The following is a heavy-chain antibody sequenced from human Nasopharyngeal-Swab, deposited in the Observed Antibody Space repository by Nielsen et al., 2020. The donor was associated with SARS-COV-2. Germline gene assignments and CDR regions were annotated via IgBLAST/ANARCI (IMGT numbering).Heavy chain of an antibody. J-gene: IGHJ6*02. CDR2: IIPIFGTA. CDR1: GGTFSSYA. Sequence: SVKVSCKASGGTFSSYAISWVRQAPGQGLEWMGGIIPIFGTANYAQKFQGRVTITADKSTSTAYMKLSSLRSEDTAVYYCAISSGYYMALYYYYGMDVWGQGTTVTVSS. CDR3: AISSGYYMALYYYYGMDV. V-gene: IGHV1-69*06. D-gene: IGHD3-22*01.